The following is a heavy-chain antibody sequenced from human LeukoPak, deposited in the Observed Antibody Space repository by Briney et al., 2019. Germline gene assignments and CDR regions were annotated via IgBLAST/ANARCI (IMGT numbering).Heavy chain of an antibody. CDR1: GFTVSSNY. D-gene: IGHD2-2*01. Sequence: HPGRSLRLSCAASGFTVSSNYMSWVRQAPGKGLEWVSVIYSGGSTYYADSVKGRFTISRDNSKNTLYLQMNSLRAEDTAVYYCARDRPPPVIPALIDYGMDVWGQGTTVTVSS. J-gene: IGHJ6*02. CDR3: ARDRPPPVIPALIDYGMDV. V-gene: IGHV3-66*01. CDR2: IYSGGST.